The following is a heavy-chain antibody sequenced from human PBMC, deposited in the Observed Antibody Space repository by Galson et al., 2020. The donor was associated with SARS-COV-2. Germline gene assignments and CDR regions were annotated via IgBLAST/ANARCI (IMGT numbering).Heavy chain of an antibody. CDR2: IYNGDPDT. CDR3: ARHRVSHGVTSAFYI. J-gene: IGHJ3*02. CDR1: EYTFTSYW. Sequence: GESLKISCEGLEYTFTSYWIGWVRQKPGQGLEWMGIIYPGIIYNGDPDTRYSPSFQGQVTISADKSINTAYLQWNSLKASDTAMYYCARHRVSHGVTSAFYIWGQGTLVTVSS. V-gene: IGHV5-51*01. D-gene: IGHD2-8*01.